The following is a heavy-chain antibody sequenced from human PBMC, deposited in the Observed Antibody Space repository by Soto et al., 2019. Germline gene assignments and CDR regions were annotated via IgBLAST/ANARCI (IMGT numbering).Heavy chain of an antibody. CDR3: ARDMTSGTNDY. D-gene: IGHD1-7*01. CDR1: GFTFSTYS. V-gene: IGHV3-21*01. J-gene: IGHJ4*02. Sequence: PGGSLRLSCVASGFTFSTYSMNWVRRAPGKGLEWVSSISRSSSFIYYRDSVKGRFTISRDNAENSLYLQMNSLRAEDTAVYYCARDMTSGTNDYWGQGTLVTVSS. CDR2: ISRSSSFI.